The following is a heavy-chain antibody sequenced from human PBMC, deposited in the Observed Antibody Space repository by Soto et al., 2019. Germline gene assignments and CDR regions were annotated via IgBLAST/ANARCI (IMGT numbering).Heavy chain of an antibody. J-gene: IGHJ6*02. V-gene: IGHV4-59*01. Sequence: SETLSLTCTVSGGSISSYYWSWIRQPPGKGLEWIGYIYYSGSTNYNPSLKSRVTISVDTSKNQFSLKLSSVTAADTAVYYCAREELVTGIYYYYGMDVWGQGTTVTVSS. CDR2: IYYSGST. D-gene: IGHD6-13*01. CDR3: AREELVTGIYYYYGMDV. CDR1: GGSISSYY.